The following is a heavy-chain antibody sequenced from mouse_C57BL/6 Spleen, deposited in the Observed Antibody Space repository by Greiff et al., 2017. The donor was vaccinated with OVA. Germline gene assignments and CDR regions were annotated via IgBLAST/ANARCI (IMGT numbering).Heavy chain of an antibody. D-gene: IGHD2-3*01. J-gene: IGHJ3*01. CDR1: GYTFTDYN. V-gene: IGHV1-22*01. CDR3: ASPYDGPLRGFAY. CDR2: INPNNGGT. Sequence: EVKLMESGPELVKPGASVKMSCKASGYTFTDYNMHWVKQSHGKSLEWIGYINPNNGGTSYNQKFKGKATLTVNKSSSTAYMELRSLTSEDSAVYYCASPYDGPLRGFAYWGQGTLVTVSA.